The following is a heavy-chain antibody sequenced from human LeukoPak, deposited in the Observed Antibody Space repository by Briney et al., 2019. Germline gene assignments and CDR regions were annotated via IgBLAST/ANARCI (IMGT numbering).Heavy chain of an antibody. CDR1: GYTFTLYY. J-gene: IGHJ4*02. Sequence: GASVKVSCKASGYTFTLYYIHWVRQAPGQGLEWMGTINPGGGSTKYAQKFQGRVTMTRDMSTSTVYMELTRLRSGDTAVYYCARVPEPGYSYGSDYWGQGTLVTVSS. D-gene: IGHD5-18*01. CDR2: INPGGGST. V-gene: IGHV1-46*01. CDR3: ARVPEPGYSYGSDY.